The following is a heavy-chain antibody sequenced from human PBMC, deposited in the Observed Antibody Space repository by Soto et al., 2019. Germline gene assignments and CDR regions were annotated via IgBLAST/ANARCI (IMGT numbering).Heavy chain of an antibody. Sequence: GGSLRLSCAASGFTFSSYGMHWVRQAPGKGLEWVAVISYDGSNKYYADSVKGRFTISRDNSKNTLYLQMNSLRAEDTAVYYCAKERSYVWGSYRYIALPENWGQGTLVTVSS. V-gene: IGHV3-30*18. CDR1: GFTFSSYG. CDR3: AKERSYVWGSYRYIALPEN. CDR2: ISYDGSNK. D-gene: IGHD3-16*02. J-gene: IGHJ4*02.